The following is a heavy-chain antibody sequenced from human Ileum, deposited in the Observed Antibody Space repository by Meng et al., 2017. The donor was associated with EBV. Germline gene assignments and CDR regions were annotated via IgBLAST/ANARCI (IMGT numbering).Heavy chain of an antibody. J-gene: IGHJ4*02. D-gene: IGHD1-26*01. CDR3: AIYAVGGSGQGY. CDR1: GVSISSGVYH. V-gene: IGHV4-30-4*01. Sequence: QGQRQESGPGMVEPSQTLSLTCAVSGVSISSGVYHWSWIRQPPGKGLEWIGCSGGTYYNPSLKSRLTISVDTSKNQFSLKLDSATAADTAVYYCAIYAVGGSGQGYWGQGTLVTVSS. CDR2: CSGGT.